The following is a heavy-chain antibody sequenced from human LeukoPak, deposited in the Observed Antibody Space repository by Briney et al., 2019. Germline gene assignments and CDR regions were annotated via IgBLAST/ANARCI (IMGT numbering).Heavy chain of an antibody. D-gene: IGHD2-2*01. CDR2: ISNSGGGT. CDR1: GFTFNTHP. Sequence: SGGSLRLSCVASGFTFNTHPMSWVRQAPGKGLEWVSSISNSGGGTYYADSVKGRFTISRDNSKNTLYLQMNILRAEDTAVYFCATPPLPAVIGYYYYNVDVWGQGTTVTVSS. V-gene: IGHV3-23*01. CDR3: ATPPLPAVIGYYYYNVDV. J-gene: IGHJ6*02.